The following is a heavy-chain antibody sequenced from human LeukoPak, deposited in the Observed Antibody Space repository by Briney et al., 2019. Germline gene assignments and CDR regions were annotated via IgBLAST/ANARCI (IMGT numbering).Heavy chain of an antibody. D-gene: IGHD3-3*01. J-gene: IGHJ4*02. CDR2: FDPQDGET. CDR3: TTRKGSYDFWSGYPLRN. CDR1: GYTLTELS. V-gene: IGHV1-24*01. Sequence: ASVKVSCKVSGYTLTELSMHWVRQAPGKGLEWMGGFDPQDGETIYAQKFQGRVTMTDDTSTDTAYMELSSLTSEDTSVYYCTTRKGSYDFWSGYPLRNWGQGTLVTVSS.